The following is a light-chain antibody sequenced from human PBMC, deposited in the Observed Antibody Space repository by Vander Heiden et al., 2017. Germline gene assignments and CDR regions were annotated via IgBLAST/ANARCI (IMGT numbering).Light chain of an antibody. CDR2: GAS. CDR1: QDISNY. V-gene: IGKV1-33*01. J-gene: IGKJ2*01. Sequence: DIQMTQSPSSLSASVGDRVTITCQASQDISNYLNWYQQKPGKAPNLLIYGASNLETGVPSRFSGSGSGTDFTFTISSLQPEDIATYYCQQYDGLPPMYTFGQGTKLEIK. CDR3: QQYDGLPPMYT.